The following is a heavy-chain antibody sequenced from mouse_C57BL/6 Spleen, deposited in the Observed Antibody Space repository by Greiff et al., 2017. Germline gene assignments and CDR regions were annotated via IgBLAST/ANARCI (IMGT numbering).Heavy chain of an antibody. CDR1: GYTFTDYY. CDR2: IYPGSGNT. J-gene: IGHJ3*01. V-gene: IGHV1-76*01. CDR3: AREGYGSSSFAY. Sequence: QVQLQQSGAELVRPGASVKLSCKASGYTFTDYYINWVKQRPGQGLEWIARIYPGSGNTYYNEKFKGKATLTAEKSSSNAYMQLSSLTSEDSAVYFCAREGYGSSSFAYWGQGTLVTVSA. D-gene: IGHD1-1*01.